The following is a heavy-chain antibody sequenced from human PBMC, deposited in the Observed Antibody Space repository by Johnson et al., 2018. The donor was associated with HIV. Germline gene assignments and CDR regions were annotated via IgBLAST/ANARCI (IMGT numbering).Heavy chain of an antibody. D-gene: IGHD3-22*01. Sequence: EVQLVESGGGLVQPGGSLRLSCAASGFTFSSYAMSWVRQAPGKGLEWVSVIYSGGSTNYADSVKGRFTISRDNAKNTLYLQMNSLRAEDTAVYYCARGVAMIVFWGQGTMVTVSS. J-gene: IGHJ3*01. V-gene: IGHV3-66*01. CDR3: ARGVAMIVF. CDR1: GFTFSSYA. CDR2: IYSGGST.